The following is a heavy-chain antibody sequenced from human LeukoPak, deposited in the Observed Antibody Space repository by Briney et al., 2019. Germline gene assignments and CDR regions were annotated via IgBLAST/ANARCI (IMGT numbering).Heavy chain of an antibody. Sequence: PGGSLRLSCAASGFTFSNYWMHWVRQAPGKGLVWVSRINSDARSTSYADSVKGRFTISRDNAKNTLYLQMNSLRAEDTAVYYCSSHYYDIWGHGTKVTVSS. D-gene: IGHD1-26*01. CDR2: INSDARST. CDR3: SSHYYDI. J-gene: IGHJ3*02. V-gene: IGHV3-74*01. CDR1: GFTFSNYW.